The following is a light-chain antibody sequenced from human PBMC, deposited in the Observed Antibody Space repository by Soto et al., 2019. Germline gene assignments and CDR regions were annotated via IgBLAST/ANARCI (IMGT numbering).Light chain of an antibody. CDR2: DVS. Sequence: QSALTPPSSVSGSPGQSITIAFPGTGRDVGGYNYVSWYQHHPGKAPKLMIFDVSNRPSGVSNRFSGSKSGNTASLTISGLQPEDEADYYCSSYTTSNTRQIVFGTGTKVTVL. V-gene: IGLV2-14*03. J-gene: IGLJ1*01. CDR3: SSYTTSNTRQIV. CDR1: GRDVGGYNY.